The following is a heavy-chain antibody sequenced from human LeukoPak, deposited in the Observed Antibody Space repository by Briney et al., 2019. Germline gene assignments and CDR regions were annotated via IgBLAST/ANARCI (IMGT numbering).Heavy chain of an antibody. Sequence: GGSLRLSCAASGFTFSDYYMSWVRQAPGKGLEWVANIKQDGSEKYYVDSVKGRFTISRDNAKNSLYLQMNSLGAEDTAVYYCARDYVVVAAWGQGTLVTVSS. CDR3: ARDYVVVAA. CDR2: IKQDGSEK. CDR1: GFTFSDYY. D-gene: IGHD2-15*01. J-gene: IGHJ4*02. V-gene: IGHV3-7*01.